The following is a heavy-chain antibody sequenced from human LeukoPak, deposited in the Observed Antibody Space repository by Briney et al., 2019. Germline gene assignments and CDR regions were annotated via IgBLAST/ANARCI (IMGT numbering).Heavy chain of an antibody. CDR1: GYTFTRHY. J-gene: IGHJ2*01. Sequence: ASVKASCKASGYTFTRHYMHWVRQAPGQGLEWMGVIHPSGGSTSYAQNFQGRVTMTRDTSTSTVYVELSSLRSDDTAFYYCARTTLYAAIVYWYFDLWGRGTLVTVSS. V-gene: IGHV1-46*01. CDR2: IHPSGGST. CDR3: ARTTLYAAIVYWYFDL. D-gene: IGHD2/OR15-2a*01.